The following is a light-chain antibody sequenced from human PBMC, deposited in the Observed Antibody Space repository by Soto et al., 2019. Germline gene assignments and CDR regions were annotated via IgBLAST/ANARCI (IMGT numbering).Light chain of an antibody. J-gene: IGKJ4*01. Sequence: EIVLTQSPGTLSLSPGERATLSCRASQSLSSSYLAWYQQKPGQAPRLLIYGASSRATGIPDRFSGSGSGTDFTLTISRLEPEDFAVYYCQQYHSSPPLTFGGGTKVEIK. CDR3: QQYHSSPPLT. CDR1: QSLSSSY. V-gene: IGKV3-20*01. CDR2: GAS.